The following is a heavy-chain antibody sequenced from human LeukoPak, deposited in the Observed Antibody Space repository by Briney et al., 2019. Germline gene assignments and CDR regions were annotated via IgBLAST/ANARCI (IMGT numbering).Heavy chain of an antibody. CDR1: GFTFSSYA. CDR3: AKFRIPYCSSTSCYYFDY. CDR2: ISYDGSNK. D-gene: IGHD2-2*01. V-gene: IGHV3-30-3*02. Sequence: PGGSLRLSCAASGFTFSSYAMHWVRQAPGKGLEWVAVISYDGSNKYYADSVKGRFTISRDNSKNTLYLQMNSLRAEDTAVYYCAKFRIPYCSSTSCYYFDYWGQGTLVTVSS. J-gene: IGHJ4*02.